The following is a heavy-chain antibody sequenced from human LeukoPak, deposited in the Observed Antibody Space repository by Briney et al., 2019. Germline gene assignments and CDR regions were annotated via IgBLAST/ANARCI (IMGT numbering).Heavy chain of an antibody. CDR2: ISAYNGNT. CDR3: ARALGIAAADIFDY. V-gene: IGHV1-18*01. D-gene: IGHD6-13*01. J-gene: IGHJ4*02. CDR1: GYTFTSYG. Sequence: ASVKVSCKASGYTFTSYGISWVRQAPGQGLEWMGWISAYNGNTNYAQKFQGRVTMTRDTSISTAYMELSRLRSDDTAVYYCARALGIAAADIFDYWGQGTLVTVSS.